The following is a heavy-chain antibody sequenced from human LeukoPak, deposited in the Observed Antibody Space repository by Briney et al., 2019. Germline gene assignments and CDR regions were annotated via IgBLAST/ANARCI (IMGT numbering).Heavy chain of an antibody. CDR3: AKEQDNRLLLSHFDY. CDR1: YNYA. D-gene: IGHD1-1*01. Sequence: GGSLRLSCAAFYNYAMSWVRQAPGQGLEWLSAVSGDGQRTFYADSVKGWFTISRDNSMNTLSLKMNSLRAEDTALYYCAKEQDNRLLLSHFDYWGQGIQVTVSS. CDR2: VSGDGQRT. V-gene: IGHV3-23*01. J-gene: IGHJ4*02.